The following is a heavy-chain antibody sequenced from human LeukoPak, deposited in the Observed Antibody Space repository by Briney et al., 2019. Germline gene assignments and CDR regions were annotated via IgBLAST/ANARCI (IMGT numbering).Heavy chain of an antibody. CDR2: INPSGGST. Sequence: ASVKVSCKASGYTFTSYYMHWVRQAPGQGLEWMGIINPSGGSTSYAQKFQGRVTMTRDMSTSTVYMELSSLRSEDTAVYYCARAQSWKGGELNYYYYYTDVWGKGTTVTVSS. CDR3: ARAQSWKGGELNYYYYYTDV. CDR1: GYTFTSYY. D-gene: IGHD3-16*01. J-gene: IGHJ6*03. V-gene: IGHV1-46*01.